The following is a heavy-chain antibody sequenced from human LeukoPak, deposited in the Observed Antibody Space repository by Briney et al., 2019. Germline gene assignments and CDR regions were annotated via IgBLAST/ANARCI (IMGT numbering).Heavy chain of an antibody. Sequence: SETLSLTCTVSAGSISSYYWSWIRQPAGKGLEWIGRIYTSGSTNYNPSLKSRVTMSVDTSKNQFSLNLTSVTAADTAVYYCATFRYDFTGRYYSGMHVWGQGTTVTVSS. V-gene: IGHV4-4*07. CDR3: ATFRYDFTGRYYSGMHV. CDR2: IYTSGST. D-gene: IGHD3-3*01. CDR1: AGSISSYY. J-gene: IGHJ6*02.